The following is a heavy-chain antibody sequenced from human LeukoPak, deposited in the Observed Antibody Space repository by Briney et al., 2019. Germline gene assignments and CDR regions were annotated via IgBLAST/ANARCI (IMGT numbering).Heavy chain of an antibody. CDR3: ARLYCSSTSCPRSMDV. CDR1: GFTFSSYS. J-gene: IGHJ6*02. V-gene: IGHV3-21*01. CDR2: ISSSSYI. D-gene: IGHD2-2*01. Sequence: GGSLRLSCAASGFTFSSYSMNWVRQAPGKGLEWVSSISSSSYIYYADSVKGRFTISRDNAKNSLYLQTNSLRAEDTAVYYCARLYCSSTSCPRSMDVWGQGTTVTVSS.